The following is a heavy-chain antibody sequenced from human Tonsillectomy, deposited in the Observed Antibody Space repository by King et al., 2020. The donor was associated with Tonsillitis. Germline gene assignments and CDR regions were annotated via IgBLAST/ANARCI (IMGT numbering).Heavy chain of an antibody. D-gene: IGHD3-16*01. CDR1: GGSISSGGHY. CDR2: IYYSGYT. V-gene: IGHV4-31*03. Sequence: QLQESGPGLVKPAQTLSLTCTVSGGSISSGGHYWSWIRQHPEKGLEWLGYIYYSGYTYYNPSLKSRVLISVDTSKNQFSLRLSSVTAADTAVYYCAGDTEFGGGIFNRGQGTLVTDSS. J-gene: IGHJ4*02. CDR3: AGDTEFGGGIFN.